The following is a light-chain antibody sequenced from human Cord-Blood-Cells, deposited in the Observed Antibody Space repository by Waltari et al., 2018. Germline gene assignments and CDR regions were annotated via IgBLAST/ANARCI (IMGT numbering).Light chain of an antibody. Sequence: QSAVTQPASVSGSPGQSITISCTGTSSDVGGYNYVSWYQQHPGKAPKLMIYDVSKRPSGVSNRFSGSKSGNTASLTISGLQAEDEADYYCSSYTSSSTQVFGGGTKLTVL. V-gene: IGLV2-14*01. CDR3: SSYTSSSTQV. CDR1: SSDVGGYNY. CDR2: DVS. J-gene: IGLJ2*01.